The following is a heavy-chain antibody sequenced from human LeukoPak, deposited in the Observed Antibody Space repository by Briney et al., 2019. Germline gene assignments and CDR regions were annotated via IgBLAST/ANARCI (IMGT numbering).Heavy chain of an antibody. J-gene: IGHJ4*02. V-gene: IGHV4-59*08. CDR1: GGSFSGYY. Sequence: SETLSLTCAVYGGSFSGYYWSWIRQPPGKGLEWIGYIYYSGSTNYNPSLKSRVTISVDTSKNQFSLKLSSVTAADTAVYYCARMSIATLDYWGQGTLVTVSS. CDR3: ARMSIATLDY. D-gene: IGHD6-6*01. CDR2: IYYSGST.